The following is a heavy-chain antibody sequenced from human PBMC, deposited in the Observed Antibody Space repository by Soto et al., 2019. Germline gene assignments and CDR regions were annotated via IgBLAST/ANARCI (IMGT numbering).Heavy chain of an antibody. Sequence: PGGSLRLSCAASGFTFSSYSMNWVRQAPGKGLEWVSSISSSSSYIYYADSVKGRFTISRDNAKNSLYLQMNSLRAEDTAVYYCARGDRSWYRIWFDPWGQGTLVTVSS. V-gene: IGHV3-21*01. J-gene: IGHJ5*02. CDR3: ARGDRSWYRIWFDP. D-gene: IGHD6-13*01. CDR1: GFTFSSYS. CDR2: ISSSSSYI.